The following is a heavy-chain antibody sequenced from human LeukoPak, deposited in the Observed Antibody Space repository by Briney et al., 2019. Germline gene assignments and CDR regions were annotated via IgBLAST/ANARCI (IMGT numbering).Heavy chain of an antibody. D-gene: IGHD3-10*01. CDR2: MYSSGS. CDR1: GGSISSYY. CDR3: ARDSGTTGEVKFDP. J-gene: IGHJ5*02. Sequence: SETLSLTCTVSGGSISSYYLSWICQTAGKGLEWIGRMYSSGSNYNPSLKSRVTMSIDTSTNQLSLKLSSVTAADTAVYYCARDSGTTGEVKFDPWGQGTLVTVSS. V-gene: IGHV4-4*07.